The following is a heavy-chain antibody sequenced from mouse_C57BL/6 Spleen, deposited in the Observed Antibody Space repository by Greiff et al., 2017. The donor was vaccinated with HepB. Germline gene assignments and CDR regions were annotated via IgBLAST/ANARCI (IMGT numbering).Heavy chain of an antibody. J-gene: IGHJ2*01. D-gene: IGHD1-1*01. CDR1: GYTFTSYW. CDR3: ARWTVVAVFDY. CDR2: IDPNSGGT. V-gene: IGHV1-72*01. Sequence: VQLQQSGAELVKPGASVKLSCKASGYTFTSYWMHWVKQRPGRGLEWIGRIDPNSGGTKYNEKFKSKATLTVDKPSSTAYMQISSLTSEDSAVYYCARWTVVAVFDYWGQGTTLTVSS.